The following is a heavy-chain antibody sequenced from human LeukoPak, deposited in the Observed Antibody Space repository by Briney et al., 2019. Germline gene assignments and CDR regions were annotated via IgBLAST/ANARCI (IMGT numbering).Heavy chain of an antibody. CDR2: ISAYNGNT. J-gene: IGHJ5*02. V-gene: IGHV1-18*01. CDR3: ARDVPYCSGGSCYSSWFDP. D-gene: IGHD2-15*01. CDR1: GYTFTSYG. Sequence: ASVKVSCKASGYTFTSYGISWVRQAPGQGLEWMGWISAYNGNTNYAQKLQGRVTMTTDTSTSTAYMELRSLRSDDTAVYYCARDVPYCSGGSCYSSWFDPWGQGTLVTVSS.